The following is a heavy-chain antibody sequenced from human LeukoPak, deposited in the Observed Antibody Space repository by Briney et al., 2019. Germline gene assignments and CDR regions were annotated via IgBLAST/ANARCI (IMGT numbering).Heavy chain of an antibody. CDR2: IYPGDSDT. J-gene: IGHJ1*01. CDR3: ARAITGATGYFQH. V-gene: IGHV5-51*01. CDR1: GYTFTNYW. D-gene: IGHD1-7*01. Sequence: GESLQISFKASGYTFTNYWIGWVRPMPGKGLEWMGIIYPGDSDTRYSPSFRGQVIISADKYISTAYLQWSSLKASATAMYYCARAITGATGYFQHWGRGTVVMVSA.